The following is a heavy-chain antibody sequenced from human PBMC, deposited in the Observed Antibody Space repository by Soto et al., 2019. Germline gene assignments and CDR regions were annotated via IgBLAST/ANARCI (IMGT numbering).Heavy chain of an antibody. CDR3: ARASCTNGVCYIREPYYFDY. D-gene: IGHD2-8*01. V-gene: IGHV1-69*01. Sequence: QVQLVQSGAEVKKPGSSVKVSCKASGGTFSSYAISWVRQAPGQGLEWMGGVIPIFGTANYAQKFQGRVTITADESTRTAYMELSSLRSEDTAVYYCARASCTNGVCYIREPYYFDYWGQGTLVTVSS. J-gene: IGHJ4*02. CDR1: GGTFSSYA. CDR2: VIPIFGTA.